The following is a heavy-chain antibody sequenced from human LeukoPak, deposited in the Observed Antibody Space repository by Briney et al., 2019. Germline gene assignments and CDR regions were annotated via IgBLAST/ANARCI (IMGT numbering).Heavy chain of an antibody. CDR3: AKDRSSGWATYYFDY. V-gene: IGHV3-23*01. J-gene: IGHJ4*02. CDR1: GFTFNYYV. CDR2: ISASSQTI. Sequence: GGSLRLSCATSGFTFNYYVMKWVRQAPGKGLECLSYISASSQTIYYADSVKGRFTISRDNSKNTLFLQMNSLRAEDTAVYYCAKDRSSGWATYYFDYWGQGTLVTVSS. D-gene: IGHD6-19*01.